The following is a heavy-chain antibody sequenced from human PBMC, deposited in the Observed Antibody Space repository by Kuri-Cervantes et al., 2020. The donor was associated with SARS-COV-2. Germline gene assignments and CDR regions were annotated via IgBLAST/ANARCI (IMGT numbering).Heavy chain of an antibody. V-gene: IGHV3-23*01. CDR2: ISGSGGST. CDR3: AKDLGRPNWFDP. CDR1: GFTFSSYA. J-gene: IGHJ5*02. Sequence: GGSLRLPFAASGFTFSSYAMSWVRQAPGKGLEWVSAISGSGGSTYYADSVKGRFTISRDNSKNTLYLQMNSLRAEDTAVYYCAKDLGRPNWFDPWGQGTLVTVSS.